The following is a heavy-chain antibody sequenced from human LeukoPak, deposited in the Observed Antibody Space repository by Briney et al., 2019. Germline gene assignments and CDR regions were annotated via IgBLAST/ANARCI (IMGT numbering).Heavy chain of an antibody. J-gene: IGHJ4*02. CDR2: IYYSGST. V-gene: IGHV4-59*08. Sequence: SETLSLTCTVSGGSISSYYWSWIRQPPGKGLEWIGYIYYSGSTNYNPSLKSRVTISVDTSKNQFSLKLSSVTAADTAMYYCARELAYCGGDCYSSSFDYWGQGTLVTVSS. CDR1: GGSISSYY. D-gene: IGHD2-21*02. CDR3: ARELAYCGGDCYSSSFDY.